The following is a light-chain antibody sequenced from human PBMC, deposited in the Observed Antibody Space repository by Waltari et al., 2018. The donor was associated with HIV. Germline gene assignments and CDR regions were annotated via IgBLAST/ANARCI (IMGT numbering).Light chain of an antibody. J-gene: IGKJ1*01. CDR3: QQHSNSPA. CDR2: GAS. Sequence: EIVLTQSPGTLSLSPGDRLTLSCRASQSVSSSYLAWYQQKPGQAPRLLIYGASSRATGIPDRCRGSGSGTDFSLTISRLEPEDFAVYYCQQHSNSPAFGQGTKVEVK. V-gene: IGKV3-20*01. CDR1: QSVSSSY.